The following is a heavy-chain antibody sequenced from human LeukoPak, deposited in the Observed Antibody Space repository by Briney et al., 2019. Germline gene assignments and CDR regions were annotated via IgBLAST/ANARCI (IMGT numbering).Heavy chain of an antibody. CDR1: GFTFSSYA. CDR3: TRNDDVCSSSFLDY. J-gene: IGHJ4*02. D-gene: IGHD6-6*01. V-gene: IGHV3-49*04. Sequence: PGGSLRLSCAASGFTFSSYAMSWVRQAPGKGLEWVGFIRSKAYGGTIEYAASVKGRFTISRDDSKSIAYLQMNSLKTEDTAVYYCTRNDDVCSSSFLDYWGQGTLVTVSS. CDR2: IRSKAYGGTI.